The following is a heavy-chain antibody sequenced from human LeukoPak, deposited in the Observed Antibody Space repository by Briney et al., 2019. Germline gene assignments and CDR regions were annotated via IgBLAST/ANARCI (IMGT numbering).Heavy chain of an antibody. CDR3: ARDQASSSRQY. J-gene: IGHJ4*02. D-gene: IGHD6-6*01. Sequence: ASVEVSCKASGYTFTSYYMHWVRQAPGQGLEWMGIINPSGGSTSYAQKFQGRVTMTRDMSTSTVYMELSSLRSEDAAVYYCARDQASSSRQYWGQGTLVTVSS. CDR2: INPSGGST. CDR1: GYTFTSYY. V-gene: IGHV1-46*01.